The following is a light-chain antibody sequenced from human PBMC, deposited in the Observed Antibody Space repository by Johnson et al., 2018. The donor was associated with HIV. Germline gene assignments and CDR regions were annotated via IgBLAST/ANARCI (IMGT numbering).Light chain of an antibody. Sequence: QSVLTQPPSVYAAPGQKVTISCSGGSSNIGTNYVSWYQQLPRAAPKLLIYENDKRPSGIPDRFSGSKSGTSATLGITGLQTGDEADYYCGTWDSSLSAHYVFGTGTKVTVL. J-gene: IGLJ1*01. V-gene: IGLV1-51*02. CDR2: END. CDR1: SSNIGTNY. CDR3: GTWDSSLSAHYV.